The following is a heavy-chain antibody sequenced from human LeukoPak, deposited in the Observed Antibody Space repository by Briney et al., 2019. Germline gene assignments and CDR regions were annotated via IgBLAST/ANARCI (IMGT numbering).Heavy chain of an antibody. J-gene: IGHJ4*02. D-gene: IGHD3-10*01. CDR2: ISSSSSRI. Sequence: GGSLRLSCVGSGFSLSTYGMNWVRQAPGKGLEWVSYISSSSSRIYYADSVKGRFTISRDNAKNSLYLQMSSLRAEDTAVYYCARDGPYNYGSGSYFYYFDYWGQGTLITVSS. CDR3: ARDGPYNYGSGSYFYYFDY. V-gene: IGHV3-48*01. CDR1: GFSLSTYG.